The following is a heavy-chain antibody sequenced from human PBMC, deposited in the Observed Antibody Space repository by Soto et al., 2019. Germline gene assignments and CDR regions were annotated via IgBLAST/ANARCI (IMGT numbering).Heavy chain of an antibody. J-gene: IGHJ4*02. CDR1: GGSISTADYY. Sequence: QVQLHESGPGLVRPSQTLSLTCNVSGGSISTADYYWSWIRQPPGKGLEWIGYIYYRGSTYYNPSLESRVAISMDTSKNQFSLNLTSVTAADTAVYFCVSDYDSGWYIGYWGQGTRVTVSS. CDR3: VSDYDSGWYIGY. D-gene: IGHD6-19*01. CDR2: IYYRGST. V-gene: IGHV4-30-4*01.